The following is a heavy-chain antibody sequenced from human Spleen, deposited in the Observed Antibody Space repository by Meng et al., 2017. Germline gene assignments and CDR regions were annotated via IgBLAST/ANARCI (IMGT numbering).Heavy chain of an antibody. V-gene: IGHV1-2*05. Sequence: QVTLVQSGSEVKKPGASVKVSCKTSGYSFGVYYIPWVRQVPGHGLQWMGRIKPNSGATTYAPQLQGRITMTTDTSSNTAFLELGSLRDDDTGIYFCARDVGRVSWFDPWGQGTLVTVSS. J-gene: IGHJ5*02. D-gene: IGHD5/OR15-5a*01. CDR3: ARDVGRVSWFDP. CDR2: IKPNSGAT. CDR1: GYSFGVYY.